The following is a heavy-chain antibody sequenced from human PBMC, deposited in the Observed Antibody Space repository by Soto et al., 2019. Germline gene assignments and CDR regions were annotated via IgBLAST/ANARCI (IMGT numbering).Heavy chain of an antibody. CDR1: GGSISSYY. CDR2: IYYSGST. CDR3: GRHVREPGYYDSSGYHDAFDI. D-gene: IGHD3-22*01. V-gene: IGHV4-59*08. Sequence: PSDTLSLTCTVSGGSISSYYWSWIRQPPGKGLGWIGYIYYSGSTNYNPSLKSRVTISVDTSKNQFSLKLSSVTAADTAVYYCGRHVREPGYYDSSGYHDAFDIWGQGTMVTVSS. J-gene: IGHJ3*02.